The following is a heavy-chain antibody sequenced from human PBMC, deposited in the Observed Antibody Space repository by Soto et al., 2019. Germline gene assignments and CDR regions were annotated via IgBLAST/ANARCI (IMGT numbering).Heavy chain of an antibody. CDR2: INAGNGNT. Sequence: ASVKVSCKASGYTFTSYAMHWVRQAPGQRLEWMGWINAGNGNTKYSQKFQGRVTITRDTSASTAYMELSSLRSEDTAVYDCARTERTSHGYFDYWGQGTLVTVSS. V-gene: IGHV1-3*01. CDR1: GYTFTSYA. CDR3: ARTERTSHGYFDY. J-gene: IGHJ4*02.